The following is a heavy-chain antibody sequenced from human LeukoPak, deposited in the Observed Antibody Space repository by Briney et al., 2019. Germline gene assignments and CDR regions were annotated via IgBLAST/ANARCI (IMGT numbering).Heavy chain of an antibody. J-gene: IGHJ4*02. V-gene: IGHV3-23*01. CDR2: ISGSGGST. CDR1: GFTFSSYA. CDR3: AKFQDYGDPTVDY. Sequence: PGGSLRLSCAVSGFTFSSYAMSWVRQAPGKGLEWVSVISGSGGSTYYADSVKGRLTISRDNSKNTLYLQMNSLRAEDTAVYYCAKFQDYGDPTVDYWGQGTLVTVSS. D-gene: IGHD4-17*01.